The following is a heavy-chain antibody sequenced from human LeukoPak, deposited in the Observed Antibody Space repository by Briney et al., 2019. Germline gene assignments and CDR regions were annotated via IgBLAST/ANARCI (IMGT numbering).Heavy chain of an antibody. Sequence: SVNVSCKASGGTFSSYAISWVRQAPGQGLEWMGGIIPIFGTANYAQKFQGRVTITADESTSTAYMELSSLRSEDTAVYYCARGFSSSEIGSFDYWGQGTLVTVSS. CDR1: GGTFSSYA. J-gene: IGHJ4*02. CDR2: IIPIFGTA. D-gene: IGHD6-6*01. V-gene: IGHV1-69*13. CDR3: ARGFSSSEIGSFDY.